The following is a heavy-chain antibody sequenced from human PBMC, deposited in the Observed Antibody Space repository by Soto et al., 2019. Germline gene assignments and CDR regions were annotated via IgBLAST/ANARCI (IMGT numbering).Heavy chain of an antibody. CDR1: GGSFSGYY. V-gene: IGHV4-34*01. Sequence: SETLSLTCAVYGGSFSGYYWSWIRQPPGKGLEWIGEINHSGSTNYNPSLKSRVTISVDTSKNQFSLKLSSVTAADTAVYYCARGRAMVRGVIIGQDYWGQGTLVTVS. CDR3: ARGRAMVRGVIIGQDY. CDR2: INHSGST. D-gene: IGHD3-10*01. J-gene: IGHJ4*02.